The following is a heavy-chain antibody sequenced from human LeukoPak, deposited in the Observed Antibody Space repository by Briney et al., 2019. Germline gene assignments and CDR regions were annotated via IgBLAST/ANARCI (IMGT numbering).Heavy chain of an antibody. J-gene: IGHJ4*02. Sequence: GASVKPSCKASEHTFTAYYMHSVRQAPGQRPKCMGWINPNSGGTNYPQKFQGRVTMTRDTSISTAYIELSRLRSDDTAVYYCARGTGLVPYYDILSGYHQFDYWGQGTLVTVSS. D-gene: IGHD3-9*01. V-gene: IGHV1-2*02. CDR1: EHTFTAYY. CDR2: INPNSGGT. CDR3: ARGTGLVPYYDILSGYHQFDY.